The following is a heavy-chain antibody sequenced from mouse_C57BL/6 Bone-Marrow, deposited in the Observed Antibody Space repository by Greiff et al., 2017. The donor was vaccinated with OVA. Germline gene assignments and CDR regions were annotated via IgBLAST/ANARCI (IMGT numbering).Heavy chain of an antibody. Sequence: EVQLQQSGGGLVKPGGSLKLSCAASGFTFSSYAMSWVRQTPEKRLEWVATISDGGSYTYYPDNVKGRFTISRDNAKNNLYLQMSHLKSEDTAMYYCAREKYYDYDRNWYFDVWGTGTTVTVSS. CDR2: ISDGGSYT. D-gene: IGHD2-4*01. V-gene: IGHV5-4*01. CDR3: AREKYYDYDRNWYFDV. CDR1: GFTFSSYA. J-gene: IGHJ1*03.